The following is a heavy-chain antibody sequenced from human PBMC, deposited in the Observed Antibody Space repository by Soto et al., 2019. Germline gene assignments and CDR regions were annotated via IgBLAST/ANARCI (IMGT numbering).Heavy chain of an antibody. Sequence: QVQLQQSGPGLVKPSQTLSLTCTVSGGSISGDYYHWTWIRQSPGKGLEWIGYVFHSGSVLYNPSLQSRLNLSVDTSKNQFSLRLSSVTAADTAVYFCAREDDGGDRDYYGLDVWGQGTTVTVSS. CDR1: GGSISGDYYH. V-gene: IGHV4-30-4*08. CDR3: AREDDGGDRDYYGLDV. CDR2: VFHSGSV. J-gene: IGHJ6*02. D-gene: IGHD2-21*02.